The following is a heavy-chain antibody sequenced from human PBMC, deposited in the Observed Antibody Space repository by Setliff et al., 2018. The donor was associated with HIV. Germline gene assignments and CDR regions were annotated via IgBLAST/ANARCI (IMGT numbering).Heavy chain of an antibody. CDR2: ITYSGST. V-gene: IGHV4-30-4*08. D-gene: IGHD3-3*01. Sequence: PSETLSLTCTVSGGSISSDDYYWNWIRQPPGKGLEWIGYITYSGSTYYNPSLKSRVSILVDISKNQFSLKLSSVTDADTAVYYCARLHIRFRSQDWAAVDVWGQGTTVTVSS. J-gene: IGHJ6*02. CDR3: ARLHIRFRSQDWAAVDV. CDR1: GGSISSDDYY.